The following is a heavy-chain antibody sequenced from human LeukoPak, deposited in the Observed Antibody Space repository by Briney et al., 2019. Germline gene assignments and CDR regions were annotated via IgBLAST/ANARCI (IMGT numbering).Heavy chain of an antibody. J-gene: IGHJ6*02. Sequence: GESLTISCKTSGYTFTSYWIGWVRQTPGKGLECMGVIFPRDSDVRYSPSFQGQVTISADKSTNTAYLHWGSLKASASAMYYCVRSLPGTLLRGYGMDVWAPGTTVTVS. CDR2: IFPRDSDV. CDR1: GYTFTSYW. D-gene: IGHD3-10*01. CDR3: VRSLPGTLLRGYGMDV. V-gene: IGHV5-51*01.